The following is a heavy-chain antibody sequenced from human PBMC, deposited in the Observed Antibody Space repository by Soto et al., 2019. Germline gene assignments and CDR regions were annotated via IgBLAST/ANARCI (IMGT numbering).Heavy chain of an antibody. CDR2: ISGSGGST. Sequence: GGSLRLSCASSVFTFSSYAMSCVRQSPGKGLEWVSAISGSGGSTYYADSVKGRFTISRDNSKNTLYLQMNSLRAEDTAVYYCAKDRERKLDDPAFEYLRQGTLDNVSS. CDR3: AKDRERKLDDPAFEY. CDR1: VFTFSSYA. V-gene: IGHV3-23*01. J-gene: IGHJ4*02. D-gene: IGHD6-13*01.